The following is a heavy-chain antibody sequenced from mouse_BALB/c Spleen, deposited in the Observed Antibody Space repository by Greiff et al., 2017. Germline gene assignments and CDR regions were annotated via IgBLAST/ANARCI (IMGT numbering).Heavy chain of an antibody. CDR1: GFNIKDTY. CDR2: IDPANGNT. Sequence: EVQLQQSGAELVKPGASVKLSCTASGFNIKDTYMHWVKQRPEQGLEWIGRIDPANGNTKYDPKFQGKATITADTSSNTAYLQLSSLTSEDTAVYYCARWGDYDEITAMDYWGQGTSVTVSS. CDR3: ARWGDYDEITAMDY. J-gene: IGHJ4*01. V-gene: IGHV14-3*02. D-gene: IGHD2-4*01.